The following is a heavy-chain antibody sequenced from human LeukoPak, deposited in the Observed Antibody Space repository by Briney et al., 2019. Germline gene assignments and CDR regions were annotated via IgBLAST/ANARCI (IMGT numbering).Heavy chain of an antibody. V-gene: IGHV3-11*04. Sequence: GGTLRLSCAASGFTFSDYYMSWIRQAPGKGLEWVSYISSSGSTIYYADSVKGRFTISRDNAKNSLYLQMNSLRAEDTAVYYCARDPFRTGSGSYSTDYWGQGTLVTVSS. J-gene: IGHJ4*02. CDR2: ISSSGSTI. CDR1: GFTFSDYY. D-gene: IGHD3-10*01. CDR3: ARDPFRTGSGSYSTDY.